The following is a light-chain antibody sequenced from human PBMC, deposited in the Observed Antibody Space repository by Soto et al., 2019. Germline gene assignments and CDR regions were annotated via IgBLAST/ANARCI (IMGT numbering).Light chain of an antibody. CDR2: AAS. CDR3: LQDYNYPVT. CDR1: QGIRND. V-gene: IGKV1-6*01. Sequence: AIQMPPSPSSLSPSVGDSVTITCRASQGIRNDLDWYQQKPGKAPKLLIYAASSLQSGVPSRFSGSGSGTDFTLTISSLQPEDFATYYCLQDYNYPVTFGQGTKVDIK. J-gene: IGKJ1*01.